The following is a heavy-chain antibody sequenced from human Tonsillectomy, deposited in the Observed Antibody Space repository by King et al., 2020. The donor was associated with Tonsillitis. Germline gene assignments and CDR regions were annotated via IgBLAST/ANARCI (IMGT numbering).Heavy chain of an antibody. V-gene: IGHV4-59*08. D-gene: IGHD4-23*01. Sequence: QLQESGPGLVKPSETLSLTCTVSGGSISSYYWSWIRQPPGKGLEWIGYIYYSGSTNYNPSLKSRVTISVDTSKSQFSLKLSSVTAADTAVYYCARSYYGGGYPGPPYYFDYWGRGTLVIVSS. CDR2: IYYSGST. J-gene: IGHJ4*02. CDR1: GGSISSYY. CDR3: ARSYYGGGYPGPPYYFDY.